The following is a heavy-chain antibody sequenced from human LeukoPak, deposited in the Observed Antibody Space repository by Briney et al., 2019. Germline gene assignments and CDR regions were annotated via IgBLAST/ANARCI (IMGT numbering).Heavy chain of an antibody. V-gene: IGHV3-23*01. Sequence: QSGGSLRLSCAASGVTFSSYAMSWVRQTPGKGLEWVSVISGSGGSTDYADSVKGRFTISRDNSKNTLYVQMNSLRADDTAVYYCARDGSGYYDKRVPPGINWGQGTLVTVSS. D-gene: IGHD3-3*01. CDR2: ISGSGGST. CDR3: ARDGSGYYDKRVPPGIN. CDR1: GVTFSSYA. J-gene: IGHJ4*02.